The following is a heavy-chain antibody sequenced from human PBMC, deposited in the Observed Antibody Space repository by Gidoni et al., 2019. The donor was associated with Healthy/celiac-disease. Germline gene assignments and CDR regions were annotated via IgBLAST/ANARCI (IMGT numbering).Heavy chain of an antibody. Sequence: EVQLLESGGGLVQPGGALRLPCAASGFTFSSYAMSWVRQAPGKGLEWVSAISGSGGSTYYADSVKGRFTISRDNSKNTLYLQMNSLRAEDTAVYYCAKGDVLKGAFDIWGQGTMVTVSS. D-gene: IGHD6-6*01. V-gene: IGHV3-23*01. J-gene: IGHJ3*02. CDR1: GFTFSSYA. CDR3: AKGDVLKGAFDI. CDR2: ISGSGGST.